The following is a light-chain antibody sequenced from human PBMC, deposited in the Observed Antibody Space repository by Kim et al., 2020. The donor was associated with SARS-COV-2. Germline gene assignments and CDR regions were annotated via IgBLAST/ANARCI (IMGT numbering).Light chain of an antibody. CDR3: NSRESSYNVV. CDR1: SHRSYY. J-gene: IGLJ2*01. CDR2: GQP. V-gene: IGLV3-19*01. Sequence: TVRISSHGASHRSYYAPRYQQTPPQAPILVIYGQPTRPPGLLARFSGSTSATTASLTITGTQAADEAGHYYNSRESSYNVVFGGGTQLTVL.